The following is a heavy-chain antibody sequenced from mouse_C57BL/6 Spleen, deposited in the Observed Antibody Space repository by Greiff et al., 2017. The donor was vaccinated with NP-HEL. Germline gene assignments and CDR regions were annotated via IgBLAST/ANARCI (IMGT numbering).Heavy chain of an antibody. Sequence: EVQLVESEGGLVQPGSSMKLSCTASGFTFSDYYMAWVRQVPEKGLEWVANINYDGSSTYYLDSLKSRFIISRDNAKNILYLQMSSLKSEDTATYYCARDGAYDYDWYFDVWGTGTTVTVSS. V-gene: IGHV5-16*01. CDR3: ARDGAYDYDWYFDV. J-gene: IGHJ1*03. CDR2: INYDGSST. D-gene: IGHD2-4*01. CDR1: GFTFSDYY.